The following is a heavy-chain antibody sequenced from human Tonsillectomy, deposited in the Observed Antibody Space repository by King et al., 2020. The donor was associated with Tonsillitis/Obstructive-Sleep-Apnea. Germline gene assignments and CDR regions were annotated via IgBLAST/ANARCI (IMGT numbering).Heavy chain of an antibody. Sequence: VQLVQSGAEVKKPGASVKVSCKPSGYTFTRNYVHWVRQAPGQGLEWMGIINPSDGITTYAQKFQGRVTMTTDTSTSTVSMELSSLRVEDTAVYYCVRDDKDGRHLDYWGQGSWSASPQ. V-gene: IGHV1-46*01. CDR1: GYTFTRNY. CDR2: INPSDGIT. CDR3: VRDDKDGRHLDY. D-gene: IGHD2-15*01. J-gene: IGHJ4*02.